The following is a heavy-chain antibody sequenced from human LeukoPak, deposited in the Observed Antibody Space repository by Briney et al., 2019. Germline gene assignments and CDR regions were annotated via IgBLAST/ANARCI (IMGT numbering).Heavy chain of an antibody. CDR2: ISGSGGST. J-gene: IGHJ4*02. V-gene: IGHV3-23*01. Sequence: QPGGSLRLSCAASGSTFSSYAMSWVRQAPGKGLEWVSAISGSGGSTYYADSVKGRFTISRDNSKNTLYLQMNSLRAEDTAVYYCAKDLYLRDFRSGYFDYWGQGIPVTVSS. CDR1: GSTFSSYA. D-gene: IGHD3-3*01. CDR3: AKDLYLRDFRSGYFDY.